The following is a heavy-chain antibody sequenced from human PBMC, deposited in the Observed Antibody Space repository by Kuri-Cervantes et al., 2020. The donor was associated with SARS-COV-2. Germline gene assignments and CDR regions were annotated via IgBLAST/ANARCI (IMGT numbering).Heavy chain of an antibody. CDR3: AKVFPPQTYHFDY. CDR2: IRYDGSNK. D-gene: IGHD3-16*01. CDR1: GFTFSSYG. Sequence: GESLKISCAASGFTFSSYGMHWVRQAPGKGLEWVAFIRYDGSNKYYADSVKGRFTISRDNSKNTLYLQMNSLRAEDTAVYYCAKVFPPQTYHFDYWGQGTLVTVSS. V-gene: IGHV3-30*02. J-gene: IGHJ4*02.